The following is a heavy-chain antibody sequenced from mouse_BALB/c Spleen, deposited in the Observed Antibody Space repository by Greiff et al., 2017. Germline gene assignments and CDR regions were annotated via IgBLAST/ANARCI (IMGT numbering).Heavy chain of an antibody. D-gene: IGHD3-2*01. V-gene: IGHV14-3*02. Sequence: EAQLQQSGAELVKPGASVKLSCTASGFNIKDTYMHWVKQRPEQGLEWIGRIDPANGNTKYDPKFQGKATITADTSSNTAYLQLSSLTSEDTAVYYCARWDSSGHFDYWGQGTTLTVSS. CDR2: IDPANGNT. J-gene: IGHJ2*01. CDR3: ARWDSSGHFDY. CDR1: GFNIKDTY.